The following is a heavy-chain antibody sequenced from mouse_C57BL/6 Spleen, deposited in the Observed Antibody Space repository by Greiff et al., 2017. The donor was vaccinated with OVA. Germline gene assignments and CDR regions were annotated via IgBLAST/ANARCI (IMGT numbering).Heavy chain of an antibody. V-gene: IGHV1-82*01. D-gene: IGHD1-1*01. Sequence: QVQLQQSGPELVKPGASVKISCKASGYAFSSSWMNWVKQRPGKGLEWIGRIYPGDGDTNYNGKFKGKATLTADKSYSTAYMQLSSLTSGDSGVYFCARTYVSSYEKAYWGKGTLVLVSA. CDR2: IYPGDGDT. CDR1: GYAFSSSW. CDR3: ARTYVSSYEKAY. J-gene: IGHJ3*01.